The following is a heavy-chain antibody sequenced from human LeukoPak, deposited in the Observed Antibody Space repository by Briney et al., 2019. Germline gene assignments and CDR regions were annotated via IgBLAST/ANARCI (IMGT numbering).Heavy chain of an antibody. D-gene: IGHD6-6*01. CDR3: ARPKYSSSLAFDY. J-gene: IGHJ4*02. CDR1: GNTFTTSL. Sequence: GESLKISCKDSGNTFTTSLIVWERQMPGKGLEWMGIIYPGDSDTKYSPSFQGQVTISADKSISTAYLQWSSLKASDTAIYYCARPKYSSSLAFDYWGQGTPVTVSS. CDR2: IYPGDSDT. V-gene: IGHV5-51*01.